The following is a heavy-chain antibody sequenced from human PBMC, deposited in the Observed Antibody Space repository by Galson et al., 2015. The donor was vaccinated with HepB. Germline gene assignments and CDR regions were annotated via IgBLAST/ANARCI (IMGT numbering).Heavy chain of an antibody. V-gene: IGHV3-30-3*01. CDR2: ISYDGSNK. CDR3: ARDRGAKDNYDFWSGYLGYLMDV. Sequence: SLRLSCAASGFTFSSYAMHWVRQAPGKGLEWVAVISYDGSNKYYADSVKGRFTISRDNSKNTLYLQMNSLRAEDTAVYYCARDRGAKDNYDFWSGYLGYLMDVWGQRTTVTVSS. CDR1: GFTFSSYA. D-gene: IGHD3-3*01. J-gene: IGHJ6*02.